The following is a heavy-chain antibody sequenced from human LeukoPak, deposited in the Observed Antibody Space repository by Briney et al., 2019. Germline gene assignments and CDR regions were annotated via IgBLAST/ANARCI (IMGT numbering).Heavy chain of an antibody. Sequence: GGSLRLSCAASGFTFSSNSMKWVRQAPGKGLEWVSYISSSSSAIYYADSVKGRFTISRDNAKNSLYLQMNSLRAEDTAVYYCARGRDCGGDCYIFDHWGQGTLVTVSS. J-gene: IGHJ4*02. D-gene: IGHD2-21*02. CDR2: ISSSSSAI. CDR3: ARGRDCGGDCYIFDH. V-gene: IGHV3-48*04. CDR1: GFTFSSNS.